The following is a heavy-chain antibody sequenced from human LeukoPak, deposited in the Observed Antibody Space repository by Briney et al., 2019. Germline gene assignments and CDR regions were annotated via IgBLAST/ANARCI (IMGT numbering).Heavy chain of an antibody. CDR3: ARDRGGYCSSTSCPTHDY. Sequence: PGGSLRLSCAASGFTFSSYSMNWVRQAPGKGLEWVSSISSSSSYIYYADSVKGRFTISRDNAKNSLYLQMNSLRAEDTAVYYCARDRGGYCSSTSCPTHDYWGQGTLVTVSS. CDR1: GFTFSSYS. CDR2: ISSSSSYI. V-gene: IGHV3-21*01. D-gene: IGHD2-2*01. J-gene: IGHJ4*02.